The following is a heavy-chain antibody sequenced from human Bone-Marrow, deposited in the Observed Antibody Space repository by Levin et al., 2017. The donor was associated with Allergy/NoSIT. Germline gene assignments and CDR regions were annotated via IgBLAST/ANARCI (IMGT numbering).Heavy chain of an antibody. D-gene: IGHD3-22*01. CDR1: GFTFSSYG. CDR2: ISYDGSNK. J-gene: IGHJ4*02. V-gene: IGHV3-30*18. Sequence: SGGSLRLSCAASGFTFSSYGMHWVRQAPGKGLEWVAVISYDGSNKYYADSVKGRFTISRDNSKNTLYLQMNSLRAEDTAVYYCAKDLTDGAKGLLLLHWGQGTLVTVSS. CDR3: AKDLTDGAKGLLLLH.